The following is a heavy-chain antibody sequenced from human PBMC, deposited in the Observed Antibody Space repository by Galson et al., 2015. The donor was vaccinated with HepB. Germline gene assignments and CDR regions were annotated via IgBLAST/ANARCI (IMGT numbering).Heavy chain of an antibody. Sequence: SLRLSCAASGFSFSNYVMHWVRQAPGKGLEWVAVISYDGSYQYYADFVKGRFTISRDNSKNTLYLQMTSLRAEDTAVYYCAKDGYCRGGTCYTRDYYFQWWGQGTLVTVSS. CDR3: AKDGYCRGGTCYTRDYYFQW. D-gene: IGHD2-15*01. J-gene: IGHJ4*01. CDR2: ISYDGSYQ. V-gene: IGHV3-30*18. CDR1: GFSFSNYV.